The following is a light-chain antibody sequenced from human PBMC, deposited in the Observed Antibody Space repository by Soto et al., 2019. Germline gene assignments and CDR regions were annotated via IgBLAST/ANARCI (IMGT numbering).Light chain of an antibody. CDR1: QSVSSN. V-gene: IGKV3-15*01. CDR3: QQYNNWPIT. J-gene: IGKJ5*01. Sequence: ETVMMQSPATLSVSPGERATLSCRASQSVSSNLAWYQQKPGQAPRLLIYGTSTRATGIPARFSGSGSGTEFTLTISSLQSEDFAVYYCQQYNNWPITFGQGTRLEIK. CDR2: GTS.